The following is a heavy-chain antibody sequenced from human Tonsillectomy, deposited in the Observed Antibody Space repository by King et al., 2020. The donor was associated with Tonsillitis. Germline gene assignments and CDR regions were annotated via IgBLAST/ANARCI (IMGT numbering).Heavy chain of an antibody. J-gene: IGHJ4*02. V-gene: IGHV4-31*03. CDR3: AREVTYYDSSGYQGGY. Sequence: VQLQESGPGLVKPSQTLSLTCTVSGGSISSGGYYWSWIRQHPGKGLEWIGDIYYSGSTYYNPTLKSRVTISVDTSKNQFSLKLSSVTAADTAVYYCAREVTYYDSSGYQGGYWGQGTLVTVSS. D-gene: IGHD3-22*01. CDR2: IYYSGST. CDR1: GGSISSGGYY.